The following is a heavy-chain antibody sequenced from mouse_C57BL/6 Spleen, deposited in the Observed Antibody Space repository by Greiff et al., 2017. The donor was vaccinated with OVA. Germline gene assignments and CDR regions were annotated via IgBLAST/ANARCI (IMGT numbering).Heavy chain of an antibody. CDR1: GYTFTSYV. V-gene: IGHV1-14*01. CDR3: ARTGYYGSDWYFDV. J-gene: IGHJ1*03. D-gene: IGHD1-1*01. Sequence: EVKLQESGPELVKPGASVKMSCKASGYTFTSYVMHWVKQKPGQGLEWIGYIYPYNDGTKYNEKFKGKATLTSDKSSSTAYMELSSLTSEDSAVYYCARTGYYGSDWYFDVWGTGTTVTVSS. CDR2: IYPYNDGT.